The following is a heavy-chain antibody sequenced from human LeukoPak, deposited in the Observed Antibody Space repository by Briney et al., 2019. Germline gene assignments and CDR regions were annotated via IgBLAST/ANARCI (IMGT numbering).Heavy chain of an antibody. CDR1: GFTFSSYW. J-gene: IGHJ5*02. CDR2: IKEDGSEG. CDR3: ARDVGMVRGVIA. Sequence: GGSLRLSCAASGFTFSSYWMSWVRQAPGKGLEWVANIKEDGSEGYYVDPVKGRFTISRDNAKNSLYLQMNSLTAEDTAVYYCARDVGMVRGVIAWGQGTLVTVSS. V-gene: IGHV3-7*01. D-gene: IGHD3-10*01.